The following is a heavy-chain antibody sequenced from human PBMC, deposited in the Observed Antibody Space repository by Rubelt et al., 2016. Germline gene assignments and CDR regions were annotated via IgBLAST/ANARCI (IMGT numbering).Heavy chain of an antibody. D-gene: IGHD3-10*01. Sequence: QVQLQESGPRLVKPSETLSLICSVSGVSISTYYWAWIRQPPGKGLEWIGFIYYTGSTTYNPSLESRVTISIDTSKNHFSLKLNSVTAADTAFYYCARQNSWFGELFYDYWGQGTLVTVSS. J-gene: IGHJ4*02. CDR2: IYYTGST. V-gene: IGHV4-59*08. CDR1: GVSISTYY. CDR3: ARQNSWFGELFYDY.